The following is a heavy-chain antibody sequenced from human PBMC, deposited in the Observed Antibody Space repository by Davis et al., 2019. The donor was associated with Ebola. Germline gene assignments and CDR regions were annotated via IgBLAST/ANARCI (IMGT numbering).Heavy chain of an antibody. CDR2: ITGSGGSA. J-gene: IGHJ5*02. V-gene: IGHV3-23*01. Sequence: AASVKVSCKASGNTFNTYGFSWVRQAPGKGLEWVSAITGSGGSAYCADSVKGRFTLSRDNSKNTLYLQMNSLRAEDTAVYYCAKVEKYCSSTSCYWFDPWGQGTLVTVSS. CDR1: GNTFNTYG. D-gene: IGHD2-2*01. CDR3: AKVEKYCSSTSCYWFDP.